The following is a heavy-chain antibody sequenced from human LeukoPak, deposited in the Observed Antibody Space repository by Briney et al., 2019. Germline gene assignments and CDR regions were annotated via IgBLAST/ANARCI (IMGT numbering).Heavy chain of an antibody. CDR1: GGSFSGYY. Sequence: SEPLSLTCAVYGGSFSGYYWSWLRQPPGKGLEWLGEINHSGSTNYNPSLKSRVTISVDTSKNQFSLKLSSVTAADTAVYYCARGPDYGDSDSPFDYWGQGTLVTVSS. J-gene: IGHJ4*02. CDR3: ARGPDYGDSDSPFDY. CDR2: INHSGST. V-gene: IGHV4-34*01. D-gene: IGHD4-17*01.